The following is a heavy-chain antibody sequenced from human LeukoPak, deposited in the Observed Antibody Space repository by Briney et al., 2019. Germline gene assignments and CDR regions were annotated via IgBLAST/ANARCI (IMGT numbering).Heavy chain of an antibody. Sequence: PGGSLRLSCAASGFTFSTYWMNWLRQAPGKGLEWVANINQDGSEKYYVDSVRGRFTISRDNAKNSLYLQMNSLRAEDTAVYYCARRHCSSTSCYIGDWGQGTLVTVSS. J-gene: IGHJ4*02. CDR2: INQDGSEK. D-gene: IGHD2-2*02. V-gene: IGHV3-7*01. CDR1: GFTFSTYW. CDR3: ARRHCSSTSCYIGD.